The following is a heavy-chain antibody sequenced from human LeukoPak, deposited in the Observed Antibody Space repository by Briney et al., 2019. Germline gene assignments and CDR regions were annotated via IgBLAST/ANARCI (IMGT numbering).Heavy chain of an antibody. CDR1: GFAFSSSW. D-gene: IGHD3-16*02. V-gene: IGHV3-74*01. CDR2: MNSDGTTT. Sequence: GGSLRLSCAGSGFAFSSSWMHWVRQAPGKGLVWASRMNSDGTTTNYADSVKGRFTISRDNAKNTLYLQMNSLTVEDTAVYYCTIAGSYRFDYWGQGTLVTVSP. CDR3: TIAGSYRFDY. J-gene: IGHJ4*02.